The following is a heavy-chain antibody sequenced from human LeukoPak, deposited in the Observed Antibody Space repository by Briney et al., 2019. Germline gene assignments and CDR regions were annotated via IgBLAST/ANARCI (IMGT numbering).Heavy chain of an antibody. V-gene: IGHV4-38-2*02. Sequence: SETLSLTXTVSGGSISSGYYWGWIRQPPGKGLEWIGSIYHSGSTYYNPSLKSRVTISVDTSKNQFSLKLSSVTAADTAVYYCARDPRTGYSSSWYALNWFDPWGQGTLVTVSS. CDR1: GGSISSGYY. CDR3: ARDPRTGYSSSWYALNWFDP. J-gene: IGHJ5*02. CDR2: IYHSGST. D-gene: IGHD6-13*01.